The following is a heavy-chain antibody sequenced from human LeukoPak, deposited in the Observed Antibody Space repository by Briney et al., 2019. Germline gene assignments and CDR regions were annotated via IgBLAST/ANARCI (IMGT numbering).Heavy chain of an antibody. Sequence: SQTLSLTCTVSGGSISKGGYYWSWIRQHPEKGLEWIGSISFSGSTYYNPSLKSRVTISADTSKNQFSLRLSSVTAADTAVFYCARDCVDWGQGTLVTVSS. J-gene: IGHJ4*02. V-gene: IGHV4-31*03. CDR1: GGSISKGGYY. CDR3: ARDCVD. CDR2: ISFSGST.